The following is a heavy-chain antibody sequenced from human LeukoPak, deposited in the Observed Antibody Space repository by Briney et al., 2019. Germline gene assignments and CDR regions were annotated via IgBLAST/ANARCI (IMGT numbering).Heavy chain of an antibody. CDR3: ATRSSWYLNYYYYGMDV. Sequence: SETLSLTCDVYGGSFSGYYWSWIRQPPGKGLERIGEINHSGSTNYNPSLKSRVTISVDTSKNQFSLKLSSVTAADTAVYYCATRSSWYLNYYYYGMDVWGQGTTVTVSS. J-gene: IGHJ6*02. D-gene: IGHD6-13*01. V-gene: IGHV4-34*01. CDR1: GGSFSGYY. CDR2: INHSGST.